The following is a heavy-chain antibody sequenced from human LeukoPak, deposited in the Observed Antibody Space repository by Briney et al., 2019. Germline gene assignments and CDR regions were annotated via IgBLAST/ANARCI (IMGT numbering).Heavy chain of an antibody. J-gene: IGHJ6*03. Sequence: SETLSLTCTVSGGSISGYYWSWIRQPPGKGLEWIGYIHYSGSTNYNPSLKSRVTLSVDTPKNQFSLKLSSVTAADTAVYYCARTRSYYMDVWAKGTTVTVSS. CDR3: ARTRSYYMDV. CDR1: GGSISGYY. D-gene: IGHD6-19*01. CDR2: IHYSGST. V-gene: IGHV4-59*01.